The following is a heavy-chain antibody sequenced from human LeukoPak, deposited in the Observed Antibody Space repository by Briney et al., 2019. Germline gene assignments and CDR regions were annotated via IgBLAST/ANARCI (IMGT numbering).Heavy chain of an antibody. D-gene: IGHD2-8*02. J-gene: IGHJ4*02. V-gene: IGHV1-8*01. CDR3: AREGKGGWWDPLDY. CDR2: MNPNSGNT. CDR1: GYTFTSYD. Sequence: ASVKVSCKASGYTFTSYDINWVRHATGQGLEWMGWMNPNSGNTGYAQKFQGRVTMTRSTSISTAYMELSSLRSEDTAVYYCAREGKGGWWDPLDYWGQGTLVTVSS.